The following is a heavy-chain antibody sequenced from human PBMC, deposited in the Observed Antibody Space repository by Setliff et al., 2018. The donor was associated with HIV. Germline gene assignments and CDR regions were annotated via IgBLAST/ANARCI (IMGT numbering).Heavy chain of an antibody. D-gene: IGHD6-19*01. Sequence: ASVKVSCKASGYSFARYGLSWVRQAPEQGLEWMGWISGFNGNTKYAQSFQDRVAMTTETATSTAYMEMRSLRSDDTAVYFCARVPDRSAWFSGGHDAFDIWGQGTMVTVSS. V-gene: IGHV1-18*01. CDR1: GYSFARYG. CDR3: ARVPDRSAWFSGGHDAFDI. J-gene: IGHJ3*02. CDR2: ISGFNGNT.